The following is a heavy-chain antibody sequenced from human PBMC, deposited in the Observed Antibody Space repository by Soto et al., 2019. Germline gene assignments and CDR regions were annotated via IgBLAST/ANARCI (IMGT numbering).Heavy chain of an antibody. CDR2: ISAYNGNT. CDR1: GYTFTSYG. V-gene: IGHV1-18*01. J-gene: IGHJ3*02. D-gene: IGHD4-17*01. CDR3: ARDLTREYGDYVEDAFDI. Sequence: QVQLVQSGAEVKKPGASVKVSCKASGYTFTSYGISWVRQAPGQGLEWMGWISAYNGNTNYAQKLQGRVTMTTDTSTCTAYMELRSLRSDDTAVYYCARDLTREYGDYVEDAFDIWGQGTMVTVSS.